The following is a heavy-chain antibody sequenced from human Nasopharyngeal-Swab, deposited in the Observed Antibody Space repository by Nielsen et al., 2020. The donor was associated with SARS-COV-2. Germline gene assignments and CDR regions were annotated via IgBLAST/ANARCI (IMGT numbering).Heavy chain of an antibody. CDR1: GFTFGDYA. Sequence: GGSLRLSCTASGFTFGDYAMSWFRQAPGKGLEWVGFIRSKAYGGTTEYAASVKGRFTISRDDSKSIAYLQMNSLKTEDTAVYYCTREQPDYYDSSGYYPIPFDSWGQETLVTVSS. V-gene: IGHV3-49*03. CDR3: TREQPDYYDSSGYYPIPFDS. J-gene: IGHJ4*02. CDR2: IRSKAYGGTT. D-gene: IGHD3-22*01.